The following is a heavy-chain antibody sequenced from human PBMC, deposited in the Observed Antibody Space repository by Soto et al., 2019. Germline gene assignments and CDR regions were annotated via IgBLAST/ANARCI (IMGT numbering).Heavy chain of an antibody. CDR3: ARDRTPYNWNDFGYMDV. D-gene: IGHD1-20*01. CDR2: ISSSSSYI. V-gene: IGHV3-21*01. J-gene: IGHJ6*03. Sequence: EVQLVESGGGLVKPGGSLRLSCAASGFTFSSYSMNWVRQAPGKGLEWVSAISSSSSYIYYADSVKGRFTISRDNANNALYLQMNSLNVEDTAVYDCARDRTPYNWNDFGYMDVWGKGTTVTVSS. CDR1: GFTFSSYS.